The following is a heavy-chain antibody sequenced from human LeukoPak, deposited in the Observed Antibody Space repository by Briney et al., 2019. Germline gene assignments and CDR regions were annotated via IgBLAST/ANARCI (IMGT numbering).Heavy chain of an antibody. Sequence: PSETLSLTCTVSGGSVSSGSYYWSWIRQPPGKGLEWIGYVYYSGSTNYNPSLKSRVTISLDASKNQFSLKLSSVTAADTAVYYCAKESSRIAVAGTLDDWGQGTLVTV. V-gene: IGHV4-61*01. CDR3: AKESSRIAVAGTLDD. J-gene: IGHJ4*02. CDR2: VYYSGST. D-gene: IGHD6-19*01. CDR1: GGSVSSGSYY.